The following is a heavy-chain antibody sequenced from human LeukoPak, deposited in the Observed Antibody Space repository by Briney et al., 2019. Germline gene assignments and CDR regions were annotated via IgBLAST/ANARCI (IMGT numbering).Heavy chain of an antibody. J-gene: IGHJ4*02. CDR2: IKQDGSEK. Sequence: GALRLSCAASGFTVSDNYMSWVRQAPGKGLEWVANIKQDGSEKYYVDSVKGRFTISRDNAKNTLYLQMNSLRAEDTAVYYCARQKYLRGPDVEYFDYWGQGTLVTVSS. D-gene: IGHD5/OR15-5a*01. CDR3: ARQKYLRGPDVEYFDY. V-gene: IGHV3-7*01. CDR1: GFTVSDNY.